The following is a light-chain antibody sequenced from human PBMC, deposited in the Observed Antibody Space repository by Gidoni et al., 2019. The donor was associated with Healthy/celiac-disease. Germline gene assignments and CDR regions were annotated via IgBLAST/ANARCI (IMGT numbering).Light chain of an antibody. CDR2: DAS. CDR1: QSVSSY. J-gene: IGKJ4*01. V-gene: IGKV3-11*01. Sequence: DIVLTQYPATLSLSPGERATLSCRASQSVSSYLAWYQQKPGQAPRLLIYDASNRATGIPARFSGSGSGTDFTLTISSLEPEDFAVYYCQQRSNWRLTFGGGTKVEIK. CDR3: QQRSNWRLT.